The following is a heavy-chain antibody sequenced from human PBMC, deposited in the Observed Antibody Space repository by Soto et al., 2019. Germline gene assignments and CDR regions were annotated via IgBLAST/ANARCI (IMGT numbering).Heavy chain of an antibody. CDR3: ARDRGSGSYFGGTYGMDV. J-gene: IGHJ6*02. V-gene: IGHV3-30*03. Sequence: LRLSCAASGFTFSSYGMHWVRQAPGKGLEWVAVISYDGSNKYYADSVKGRFTISRDNSKNTLYLQMNSLRAEDTAVYYCARDRGSGSYFGGTYGMDVWGQGTTVTVSS. CDR1: GFTFSSYG. CDR2: ISYDGSNK. D-gene: IGHD3-10*01.